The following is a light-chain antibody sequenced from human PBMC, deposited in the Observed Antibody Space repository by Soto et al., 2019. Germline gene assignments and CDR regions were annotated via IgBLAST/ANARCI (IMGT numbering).Light chain of an antibody. V-gene: IGKV1-5*03. CDR3: QQYNSYSTFT. CDR2: KAS. J-gene: IGKJ4*01. Sequence: DIQMTQSPSTLSASVGDRVTITCRASQSISSWLAWYQQNPGKAPKLLIYKASTLETGVPSRFSGSGSGTEFTLTISSLQPDDFATYYCQQYNSYSTFTFGGGTKVDI. CDR1: QSISSW.